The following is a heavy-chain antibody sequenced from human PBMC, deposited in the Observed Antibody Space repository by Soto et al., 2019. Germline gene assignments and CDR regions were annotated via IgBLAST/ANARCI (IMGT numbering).Heavy chain of an antibody. Sequence: ASVKVSCKASGYSFSSFGISWVRQAPGQGLEWVGWVSVPSGDTGFAQNFQGRVTVTTDTSTSTAYLEVGSLRSDDTAVYYCARTCRSGGSCYLEYWGEGTLVTVSS. CDR1: GYSFSSFG. J-gene: IGHJ4*02. V-gene: IGHV1-18*01. CDR2: VSVPSGDT. D-gene: IGHD2-15*01. CDR3: ARTCRSGGSCYLEY.